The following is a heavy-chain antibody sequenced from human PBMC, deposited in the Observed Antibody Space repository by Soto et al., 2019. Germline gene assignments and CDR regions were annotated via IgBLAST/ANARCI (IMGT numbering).Heavy chain of an antibody. CDR1: GGTFSSYA. CDR3: ARGGSYGYAGDMGGTG. Sequence: QVQLVQSGAEVKKPGSSVKVSCKASGGTFSSYAISWVRQAPGQGLEWMGGIIPIFGTANYAQKFQGRVTITADKSTSKAYMEVSSLRSEDTAVYYCARGGSYGYAGDMGGTGWGQGTLVTVSS. V-gene: IGHV1-69*06. CDR2: IIPIFGTA. D-gene: IGHD5-18*01. J-gene: IGHJ4*02.